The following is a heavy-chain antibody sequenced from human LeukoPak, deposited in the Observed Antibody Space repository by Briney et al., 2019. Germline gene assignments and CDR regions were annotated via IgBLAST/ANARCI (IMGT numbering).Heavy chain of an antibody. CDR3: ARDSAADYFDY. D-gene: IGHD6-25*01. V-gene: IGHV4-61*01. J-gene: IGHJ4*02. CDR2: IYYSGST. Sequence: SETLSLTCTVSGGSISSSSYYWGWIRQPPGKGLEWIGYIYYSGSTNYNPSLKSRVTISVDTSKNQFSLKLSSVTAADTAVHYCARDSAADYFDYWGQGTLVTVSS. CDR1: GGSISSSSYY.